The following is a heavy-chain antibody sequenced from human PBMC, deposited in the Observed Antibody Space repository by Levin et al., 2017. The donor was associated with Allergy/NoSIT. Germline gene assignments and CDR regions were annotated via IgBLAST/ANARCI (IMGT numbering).Heavy chain of an antibody. CDR1: GLSFSSYG. CDR3: ATEWGIGYDSKAFDI. J-gene: IGHJ3*02. V-gene: IGHV3-33*01. D-gene: IGHD5-12*01. CDR2: VWSDGNDK. Sequence: QAGGSLRLSCAASGLSFSSYGMHWVRQAPGKGLEWVAAVWSDGNDKYYADSVKGRFTISKDNSMETLYLQMNSLRSEDTAVYYCATEWGIGYDSKAFDIWGQGTMVTVSS.